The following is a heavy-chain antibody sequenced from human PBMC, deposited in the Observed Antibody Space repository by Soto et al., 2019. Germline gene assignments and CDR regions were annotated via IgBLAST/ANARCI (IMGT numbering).Heavy chain of an antibody. CDR2: ISSSSNYI. D-gene: IGHD2-15*01. CDR3: ARAWGVVVVAAYFDS. Sequence: PGGSLRLSCAASGFTFSTYSMTWVRQAPGKGLEWVSSISSSSNYIYYADSVKGRFTISRDNAKNSLYLQMNSLRAEDTAVYYCARAWGVVVVAAYFDSWGQGTLVTVSS. J-gene: IGHJ4*02. CDR1: GFTFSTYS. V-gene: IGHV3-21*01.